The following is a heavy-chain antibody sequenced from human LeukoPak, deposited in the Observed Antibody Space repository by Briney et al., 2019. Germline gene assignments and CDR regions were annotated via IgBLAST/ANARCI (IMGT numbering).Heavy chain of an antibody. CDR3: AKVLRYCSGGSCRDAFDI. J-gene: IGHJ3*02. D-gene: IGHD2-15*01. V-gene: IGHV3-33*06. Sequence: GGSLRLSCAASGFSFSTYGMHWVRQAPGKGLEWVAIIWYDGTNKYYADSVKGRFTISRDNSKNTLYLQMNSPRAEDTALYYCAKVLRYCSGGSCRDAFDIWGQGTMVTVSS. CDR1: GFSFSTYG. CDR2: IWYDGTNK.